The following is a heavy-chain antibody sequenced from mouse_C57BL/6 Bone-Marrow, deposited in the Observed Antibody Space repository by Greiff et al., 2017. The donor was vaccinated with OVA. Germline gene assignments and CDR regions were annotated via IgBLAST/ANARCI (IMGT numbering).Heavy chain of an antibody. Sequence: EVQLQQSGPELVKPGASVKISCKASGYTFTDYYMNWVKQSHGKSLEWIGDINPNNGGTSYNQKFKGKATLTVDKSSSTAYMELRSLTSEDSAVYYCARESDYEDYFDYWGQGTTLTVSS. CDR2: INPNNGGT. CDR1: GYTFTDYY. J-gene: IGHJ2*01. V-gene: IGHV1-26*01. D-gene: IGHD2-4*01. CDR3: ARESDYEDYFDY.